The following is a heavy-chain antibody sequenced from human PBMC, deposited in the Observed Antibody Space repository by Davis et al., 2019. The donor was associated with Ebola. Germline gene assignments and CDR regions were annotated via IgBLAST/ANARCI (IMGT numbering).Heavy chain of an antibody. D-gene: IGHD7-27*01. CDR1: GGTFSSYA. CDR3: ARRPLGGNWFDP. J-gene: IGHJ5*02. Sequence: SVKVSCKASGGTFSSYAIGWVRQAPGQGLEWMGRIIPILGIANYAQKFQGRVTITADKSTSTAYMELSSLRSEDTAAYYCARRPLGGNWFDPWGQGTLVTVSS. V-gene: IGHV1-69*04. CDR2: IIPILGIA.